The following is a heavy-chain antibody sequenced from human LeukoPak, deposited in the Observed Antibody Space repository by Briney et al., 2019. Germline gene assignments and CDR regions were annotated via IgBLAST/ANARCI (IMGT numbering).Heavy chain of an antibody. CDR3: TRDTGTTGEVKFDP. CDR2: IYTSGST. CDR1: GYSISSGYY. V-gene: IGHV4-4*07. J-gene: IGHJ5*02. Sequence: SETLSLTCTVSGYSISSGYYWSWIRQPAGKGLEWIGRIYTSGSTTYNPSLKSRVTMSVDTSKSQFSLNLMSVTAADTAVYYCTRDTGTTGEVKFDPWGQGTLVTVSS. D-gene: IGHD4-17*01.